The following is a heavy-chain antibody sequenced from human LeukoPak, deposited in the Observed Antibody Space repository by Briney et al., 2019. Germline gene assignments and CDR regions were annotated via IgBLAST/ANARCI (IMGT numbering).Heavy chain of an antibody. CDR3: ARRVPTMVGFDY. J-gene: IGHJ4*02. CDR1: GGSVSSGSYY. D-gene: IGHD3-10*01. CDR2: IFYSRNT. V-gene: IGHV4-61*01. Sequence: SETLSLTCTVSGGSVSSGSYYWSWIRQPPGKGLEWIGYIFYSRNTNYNPSLKSRVTISIDTSQNQFSLRLTSVTAADTAVYYCARRVPTMVGFDYWGQGTLVTVSS.